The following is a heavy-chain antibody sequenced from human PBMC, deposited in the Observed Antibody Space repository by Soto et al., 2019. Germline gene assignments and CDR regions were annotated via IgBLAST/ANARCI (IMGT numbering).Heavy chain of an antibody. Sequence: GGSLRLSCAASGFTFSSYWMSWVRQAPGKGLEWVANIKEDGSGKYYVDSVKGRFTISRDNAKNSLYLQMNSLRAEDTAVYYCASPLSDYGEKALAEYFQHWGQGTLVTVSS. J-gene: IGHJ1*01. CDR3: ASPLSDYGEKALAEYFQH. CDR2: IKEDGSGK. D-gene: IGHD4-17*01. CDR1: GFTFSSYW. V-gene: IGHV3-7*01.